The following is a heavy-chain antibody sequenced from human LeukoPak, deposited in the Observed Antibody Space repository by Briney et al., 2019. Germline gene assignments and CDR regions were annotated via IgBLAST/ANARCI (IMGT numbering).Heavy chain of an antibody. CDR1: GYTFTGYY. D-gene: IGHD6-6*01. CDR3: ARAYSSSFHAPLRY. J-gene: IGHJ4*02. Sequence: ASVKVSCKASGYTFTGYYMHWVRQAPGQGVEWMGWINPNTGDTDYVQNFQGRVTMTRDTSISTAYMELSRLRSDDTAVYYCARAYSSSFHAPLRYWGQGTLVTVSS. CDR2: INPNTGDT. V-gene: IGHV1-2*02.